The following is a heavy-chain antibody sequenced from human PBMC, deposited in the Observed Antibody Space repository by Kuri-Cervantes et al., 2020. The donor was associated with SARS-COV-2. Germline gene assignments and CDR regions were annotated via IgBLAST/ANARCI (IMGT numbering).Heavy chain of an antibody. J-gene: IGHJ4*02. D-gene: IGHD3-10*01. Sequence: SVKVSCKASGGTFSSYTISWVRQAPGQGLEWMGRIIPILGIANYTQKFQGRVTITADKSTSTAYMELSSLRSEDTAVYYCARGRGVIISALDYWGQGTLVTVSS. CDR3: ARGRGVIISALDY. CDR1: GGTFSSYT. CDR2: IIPILGIA. V-gene: IGHV1-69*02.